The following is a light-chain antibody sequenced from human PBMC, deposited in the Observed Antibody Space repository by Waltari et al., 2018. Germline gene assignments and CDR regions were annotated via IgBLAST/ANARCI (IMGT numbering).Light chain of an antibody. V-gene: IGLV2-23*02. CDR3: CSYAGSSTSV. CDR1: SINVGSYNF. Sequence: QSALTQPASVSGSPGQSFPLPAPGTSINVGSYNFFPWYQQHPGKAPKLMIYEVSKRPSGVSNRFSGSKSGNTASLTISGLQAEDEADYYCCSYAGSSTSVFGTGTKVTVL. CDR2: EVS. J-gene: IGLJ1*01.